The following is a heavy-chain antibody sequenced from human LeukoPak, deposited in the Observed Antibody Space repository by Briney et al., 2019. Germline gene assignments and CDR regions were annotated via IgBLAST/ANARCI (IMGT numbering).Heavy chain of an antibody. Sequence: GASVKVSCKASGYTFTGYYMHWVRQAPGQGLEWMGWINPNSGGTNYAQKFQGRVTMTRDTSISTAYMELSRLRSDDTAVYYCATGEIQLWSLYYFDYWGQGTLVTVSS. D-gene: IGHD5-18*01. CDR3: ATGEIQLWSLYYFDY. CDR1: GYTFTGYY. J-gene: IGHJ4*02. CDR2: INPNSGGT. V-gene: IGHV1-2*02.